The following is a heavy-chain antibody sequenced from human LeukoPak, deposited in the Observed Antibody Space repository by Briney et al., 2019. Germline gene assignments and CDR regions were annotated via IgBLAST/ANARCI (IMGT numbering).Heavy chain of an antibody. Sequence: GGSLRLSCAASGFTFSSYVMSWVRQAPGKGLEWVSSISGSGGSTYYADSVKGRFTFSRDNSKNTLYLQMNSLRAEDTAVYYCAKTPSSGYYFDQWGQGTLVTVSS. V-gene: IGHV3-23*01. CDR1: GFTFSSYV. J-gene: IGHJ4*02. D-gene: IGHD5-12*01. CDR2: ISGSGGST. CDR3: AKTPSSGYYFDQ.